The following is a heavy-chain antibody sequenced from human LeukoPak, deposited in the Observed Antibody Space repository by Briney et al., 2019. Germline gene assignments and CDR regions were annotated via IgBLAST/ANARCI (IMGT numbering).Heavy chain of an antibody. CDR3: ARQQQQLWYD. Sequence: GGSLRLSCAAPGFTFSHYAMSWVRQAPGKGLEWVSIITFNGGNTYYASVKGRFTISRDNSKNTLYLQMSSLRAEDTAVYFCARQQQQLWYDWGQGTLVTVSS. J-gene: IGHJ4*02. D-gene: IGHD5-18*01. CDR2: ITFNGGNT. V-gene: IGHV3-23*01. CDR1: GFTFSHYA.